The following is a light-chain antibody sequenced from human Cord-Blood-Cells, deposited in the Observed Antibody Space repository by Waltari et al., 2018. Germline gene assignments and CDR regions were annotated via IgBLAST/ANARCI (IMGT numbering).Light chain of an antibody. V-gene: IGLV2-23*01. Sequence: QSALTQPASVSGSPGQSITISCTGTSSDVGSYNIYSWYQQHPGKAPKLMIYEGSKRPSGVSNRCSGSKSGNTASLTIPGLQAEDEADYYCCSYAGSNWVFGGGTKLTVL. CDR2: EGS. CDR3: CSYAGSNWV. CDR1: SSDVGSYNI. J-gene: IGLJ3*02.